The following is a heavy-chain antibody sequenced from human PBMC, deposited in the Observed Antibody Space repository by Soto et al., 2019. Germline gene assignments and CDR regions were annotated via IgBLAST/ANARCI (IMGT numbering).Heavy chain of an antibody. Sequence: QLQLQESGSGLVKLSQTLYLTCAVSGGSISSVGNSWSWIRQPPGKGLEWIGYIYHSGSTYYNPSLKSRVTISVDRSNNQFSLKLSSVTAADTAVYYCARVPGDFWSGYYSWFDPWGQGTLVTVSS. CDR1: GGSISSVGNS. J-gene: IGHJ5*02. D-gene: IGHD3-3*01. CDR2: IYHSGST. V-gene: IGHV4-30-2*01. CDR3: ARVPGDFWSGYYSWFDP.